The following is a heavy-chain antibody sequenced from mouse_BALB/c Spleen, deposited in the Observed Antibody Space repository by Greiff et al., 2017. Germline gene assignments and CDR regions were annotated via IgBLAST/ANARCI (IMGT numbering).Heavy chain of an antibody. CDR3: ANERGRFAY. CDR1: GYTFTSYT. Sequence: QVQLKQSAAELARPGASVKMSCKASGYTFTSYTMHWVKQRPGQGLEWIGYINPSSGYTEYNQKFKDKTTLTADKSSSTAYMQLSSLTSEDSAVYYCANERGRFAYWGQGTLVTVSA. D-gene: IGHD3-3*01. V-gene: IGHV1-4*02. CDR2: INPSSGYT. J-gene: IGHJ3*01.